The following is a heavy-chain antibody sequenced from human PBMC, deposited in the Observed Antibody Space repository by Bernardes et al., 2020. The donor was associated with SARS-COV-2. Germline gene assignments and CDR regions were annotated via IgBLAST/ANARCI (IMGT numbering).Heavy chain of an antibody. J-gene: IGHJ2*01. D-gene: IGHD7-27*01. CDR1: GYTLTELS. Sequence: ASVKVSCKVSGYTLTELSMHWVRQAPGKGLEWMGGFDPEDGETIYAQKFQGRVTMTEDTSTDTAYMELSSLRSEDTAVYYCATIPSNWGSSYSGWYFDPWGRGTRVTVSS. CDR3: ATIPSNWGSSYSGWYFDP. V-gene: IGHV1-24*01. CDR2: FDPEDGET.